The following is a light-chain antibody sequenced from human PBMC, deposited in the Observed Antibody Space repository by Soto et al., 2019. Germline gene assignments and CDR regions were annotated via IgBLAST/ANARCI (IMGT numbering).Light chain of an antibody. V-gene: IGLV2-14*01. CDR1: SIDVGGYKS. J-gene: IGLJ3*02. Sequence: QSALTQPASVSGSPGQSIAISCTGTSIDVGGYKSVSWYQQYPGKAPKLMIYEVSNRPPGVSDRFSGSIDSSSNSASLTISGLKTEDEADYYCQSYDSTNVVFGGGTKLTVL. CDR2: EVS. CDR3: QSYDSTNVV.